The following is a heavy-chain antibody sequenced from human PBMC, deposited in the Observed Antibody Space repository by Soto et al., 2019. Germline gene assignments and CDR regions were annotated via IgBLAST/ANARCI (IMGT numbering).Heavy chain of an antibody. J-gene: IGHJ6*02. Sequence: PGGSLRLSCAASGFTFSSYGMHWVRQAPGKGLEWVAVIWYDGSNKYYADSVKGRFTISRDNSKNTLYLQMNSLRAEDTAVYYCARESLEPYYYYYGMDVWGQGTTVTVSS. CDR3: ARESLEPYYYYYGMDV. CDR2: IWYDGSNK. V-gene: IGHV3-33*01. D-gene: IGHD1-1*01. CDR1: GFTFSSYG.